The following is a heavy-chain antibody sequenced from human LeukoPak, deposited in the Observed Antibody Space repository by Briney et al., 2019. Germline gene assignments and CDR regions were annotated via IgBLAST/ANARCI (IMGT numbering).Heavy chain of an antibody. V-gene: IGHV3-48*04. CDR3: AKPSMTGFESYYFDN. CDR1: GFTFSSYS. CDR2: ISSSSSTI. J-gene: IGHJ4*02. Sequence: PGGSLRLSCAASGFTFSSYSMNWVRQAPGKGLEWVSYISSSSSTIYYADSVKGRFTISRDNSKNTLYLQMNSLSAEDTAVYYCAKPSMTGFESYYFDNWGQGTLVTVSS. D-gene: IGHD3-9*01.